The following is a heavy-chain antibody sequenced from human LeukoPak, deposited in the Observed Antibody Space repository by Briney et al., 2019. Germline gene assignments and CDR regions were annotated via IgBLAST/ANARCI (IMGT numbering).Heavy chain of an antibody. CDR3: AKDRSSSWYFDY. CDR2: ISYDGSNK. J-gene: IGHJ4*02. V-gene: IGHV3-30*18. CDR1: GFTFSSYG. D-gene: IGHD6-6*01. Sequence: QPGRSLRLSCAASGFTFSSYGMHWVRQAPGKGLEWVAVISYDGSNKYYADSVKGRFTISRDNSKNTLYLQMNSLRAEDTAVYYCAKDRSSSWYFDYWGQGTLVTVSS.